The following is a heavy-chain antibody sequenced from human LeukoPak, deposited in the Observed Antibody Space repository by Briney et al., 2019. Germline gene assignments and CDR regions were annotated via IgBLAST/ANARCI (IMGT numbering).Heavy chain of an antibody. CDR3: AREGPSGSRDYYYYGMDV. CDR1: GGSISSSSYY. J-gene: IGHJ6*02. D-gene: IGHD1-26*01. V-gene: IGHV4-39*07. CDR2: IYTSGST. Sequence: PSETLSLTCTVSGGSISSSSYYWGWIRQPPGKGLEWIGRIYTSGSTNYNPSLKSRVTMSVDTSKNQFSLKLSSVTAADTAVYYCAREGPSGSRDYYYYGMDVWGQGTTVTVSS.